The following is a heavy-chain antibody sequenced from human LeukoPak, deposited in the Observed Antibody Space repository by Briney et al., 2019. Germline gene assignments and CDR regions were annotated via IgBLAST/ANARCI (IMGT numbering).Heavy chain of an antibody. CDR1: GFTFSSYA. V-gene: IGHV3-23*01. J-gene: IGHJ4*02. Sequence: GGSLRLSCAASGFTFSSYAMNWVRQAPGKGLEWVSAISGSGAGTYYADYVKGRFTISRDNSKNTLYLQMNSLRAEDTAVYYCAKEVSRVTTFYFDYWGQGTLVTVSS. D-gene: IGHD2-21*02. CDR3: AKEVSRVTTFYFDY. CDR2: ISGSGAGT.